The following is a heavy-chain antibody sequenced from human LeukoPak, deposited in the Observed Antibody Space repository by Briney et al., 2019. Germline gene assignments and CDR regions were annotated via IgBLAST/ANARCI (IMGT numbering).Heavy chain of an antibody. CDR2: ISAYNGNT. V-gene: IGHV1-18*01. J-gene: IGHJ6*03. CDR1: GYTFTSYG. CDR3: ARTQDVTYFYYYMDV. Sequence: ASVKVSCKASGYTFTSYGISWVRQAPGQGLEWMGWISAYNGNTNYARKLQGRVTMTTDTSTSTAYMELRSLRSDDTAVYYCARTQDVTYFYYYMDVWGKGTTVTVSS. D-gene: IGHD2/OR15-2a*01.